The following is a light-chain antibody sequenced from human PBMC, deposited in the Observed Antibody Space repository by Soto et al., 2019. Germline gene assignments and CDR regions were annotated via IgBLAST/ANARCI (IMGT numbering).Light chain of an antibody. CDR2: KAS. Sequence: DTQMTQSPSTLSASVGYRVTITCRASQGISSWLAWYQQKPGKAPKLLIYKASSLESGVPSRLSGSGSGTAFTLTISSLQPDDFAAYYCQQYNSYQTFGQGTKVDIK. CDR1: QGISSW. J-gene: IGKJ1*01. V-gene: IGKV1-5*03. CDR3: QQYNSYQT.